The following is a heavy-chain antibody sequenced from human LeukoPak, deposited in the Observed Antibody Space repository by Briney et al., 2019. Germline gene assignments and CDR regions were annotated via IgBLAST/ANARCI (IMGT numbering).Heavy chain of an antibody. D-gene: IGHD3-16*01. V-gene: IGHV3-7*01. Sequence: GGSLRLSCAASGFTFYFSSSWMRWVRQAPGKGLEWVGNIQPDGSEQYPVDSVKGRFTISRDDSRKLLFLQMNSLRVEDTAVYYCASQSYARFDPWGQGTLVTVSS. CDR2: IQPDGSEQ. CDR3: ASQSYARFDP. CDR1: GFTFYFSSSW. J-gene: IGHJ5*02.